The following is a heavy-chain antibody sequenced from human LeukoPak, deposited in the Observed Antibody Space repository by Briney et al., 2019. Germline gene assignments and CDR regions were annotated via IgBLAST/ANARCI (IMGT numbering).Heavy chain of an antibody. D-gene: IGHD1-26*01. J-gene: IGHJ4*02. CDR3: ARIDSGTYSLLPFDY. CDR2: INPSGGTT. V-gene: IGHV1-46*01. Sequence: ASVKVSCKASGYNFISYYMNWVRQAPGQGLEWMGIINPSGGTTGYTQKFQGRVTMTRDTSTSTFYMELSSLRSEDTAIYYCARIDSGTYSLLPFDYWGQGTLVTVSS. CDR1: GYNFISYY.